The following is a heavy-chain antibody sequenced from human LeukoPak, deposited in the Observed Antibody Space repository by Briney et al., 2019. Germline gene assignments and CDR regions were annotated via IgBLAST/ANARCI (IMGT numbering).Heavy chain of an antibody. CDR2: IYYSGST. CDR1: GGSISSYY. Sequence: SETLSLTCTVSGGSISSYYWSWIRQPPGKGLEWIGYIYYSGSTNYNPSLKSRVTISVDTSKNQFSLKLSSVTAADTAVYYCARVGYSSSWYSYHFDYWGQGTLVTVSS. D-gene: IGHD6-13*01. V-gene: IGHV4-59*01. CDR3: ARVGYSSSWYSYHFDY. J-gene: IGHJ4*02.